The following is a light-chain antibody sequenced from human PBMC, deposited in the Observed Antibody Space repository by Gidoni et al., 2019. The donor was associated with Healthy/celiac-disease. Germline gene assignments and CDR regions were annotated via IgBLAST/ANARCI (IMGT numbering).Light chain of an antibody. J-gene: IGLJ2*01. CDR1: SSDVGGYNY. Sequence: QSALTQPASVTGSPGQSITISCTGTSSDVGGYNYVSWYQQHPGNAPNLMIYEVSNRPSGVSNRFSGSKSGNTSSLTISGLQAEDEADYYCSSYTSSSTYVVFGGGTKLTVL. CDR2: EVS. V-gene: IGLV2-14*01. CDR3: SSYTSSSTYVV.